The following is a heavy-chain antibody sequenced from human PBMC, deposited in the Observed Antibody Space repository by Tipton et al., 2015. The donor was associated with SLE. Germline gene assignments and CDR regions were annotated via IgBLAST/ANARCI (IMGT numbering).Heavy chain of an antibody. Sequence: TLSLTCTVSGGSISSYYWSWIRQPAGKGLEWIGRIYTSGSTNYNPSLKSRVTMSVGKSKNQFSLKLSSVTAADTAVYYCARDQDNWSPALFDIWGQGTMVTVSS. D-gene: IGHD1-20*01. CDR1: GGSISSYY. CDR2: IYTSGST. CDR3: ARDQDNWSPALFDI. J-gene: IGHJ3*02. V-gene: IGHV4-4*07.